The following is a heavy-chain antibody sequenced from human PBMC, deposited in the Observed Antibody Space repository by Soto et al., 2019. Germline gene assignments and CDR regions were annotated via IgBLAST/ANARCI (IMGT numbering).Heavy chain of an antibody. V-gene: IGHV1-69*06. CDR1: EGTFNSYV. CDR2: IIPLFGTT. Sequence: QVKLVQSRAEVKKPGSSVRVSCKASEGTFNSYVVSWVRQAPGQGLQWMGGIIPLFGTTNYAHQLEGRVTITAETSTPTAYMELSGLRPGDTAVYYCARGDTIFESSERYYRYGLDVWGQGTTVIVSS. J-gene: IGHJ6*02. D-gene: IGHD3-3*01. CDR3: ARGDTIFESSERYYRYGLDV.